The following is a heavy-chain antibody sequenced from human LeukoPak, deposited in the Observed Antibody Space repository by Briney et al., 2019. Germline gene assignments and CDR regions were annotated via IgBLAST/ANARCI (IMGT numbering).Heavy chain of an antibody. V-gene: IGHV3-21*01. J-gene: IGHJ5*02. CDR3: ARDSEGLYGDFDTANWFDP. CDR1: GFAFRSYS. Sequence: GGSLRLSCAASGFAFRSYSMHWVRQAPGKGLEWVSSISSTSSFIYYADSLEGRFTISRDNAQNSLYLQMNSLRAEDTAVYYCARDSEGLYGDFDTANWFDPWGQGTLSPSPQ. D-gene: IGHD4-17*01. CDR2: ISSTSSFI.